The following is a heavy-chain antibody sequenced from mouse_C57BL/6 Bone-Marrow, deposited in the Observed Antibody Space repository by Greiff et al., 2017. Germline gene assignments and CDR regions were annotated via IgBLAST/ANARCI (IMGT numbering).Heavy chain of an antibody. Sequence: VQLQQSGAELMKPGASVKLSCTATGYTFTGYWIEWVKQRPGHGLEWIGEILPGSGSTNYNEQFKGKATFTADTSANTAYMQLSSLTTEDSAINYCERCTTVVATDYWGQGTTLTVSS. CDR3: ERCTTVVATDY. CDR2: ILPGSGST. J-gene: IGHJ2*01. D-gene: IGHD1-1*01. V-gene: IGHV1-9*01. CDR1: GYTFTGYW.